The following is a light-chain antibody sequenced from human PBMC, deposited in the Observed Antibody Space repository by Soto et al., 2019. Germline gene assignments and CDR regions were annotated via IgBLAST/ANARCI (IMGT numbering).Light chain of an antibody. J-gene: IGLJ1*01. CDR3: SSYTSTSTLNV. V-gene: IGLV2-14*01. CDR1: SSDVGSYNY. CDR2: EVS. Sequence: QSALTQPASESGSPGQSITISCTGTSSDVGSYNYVSWYQQHPGKAPKLMIYEVSNRPSGVSNRFSGSKSGNTASLTISGLQPEDEADYYCSSYTSTSTLNVFGTGTKLTVL.